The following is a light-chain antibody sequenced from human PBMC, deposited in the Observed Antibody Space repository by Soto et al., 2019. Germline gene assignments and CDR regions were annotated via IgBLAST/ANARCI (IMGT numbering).Light chain of an antibody. CDR3: QQSGSSPLT. J-gene: IGKJ4*01. CDR1: QSVSNNY. CDR2: GAS. V-gene: IGKV3-20*01. Sequence: TQSPGTISLSPGERATLSCRSSQSVSNNYLAWYQQKPGQAPRLLIYGASSRATGIPDRFSGSGSATDFTLTISRLEPEDFAVYFCQQSGSSPLTFGGGTKVDIK.